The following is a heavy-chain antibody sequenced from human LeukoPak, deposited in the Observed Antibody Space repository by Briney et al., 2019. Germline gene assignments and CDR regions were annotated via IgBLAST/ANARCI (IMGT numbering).Heavy chain of an antibody. V-gene: IGHV3-9*01. D-gene: IGHD6-6*01. CDR2: ISWNSGSI. J-gene: IGHJ4*02. CDR3: ASIVAPLGFDY. Sequence: GGSLRLSCAASGFNFDEYAMHWVRQAPGKGLEWVSGISWNSGSIGYADSVKGRFTISRDNAKNFLYLQMNRLRVEDTALYYCASIVAPLGFDYWGQGTLVTVSS. CDR1: GFNFDEYA.